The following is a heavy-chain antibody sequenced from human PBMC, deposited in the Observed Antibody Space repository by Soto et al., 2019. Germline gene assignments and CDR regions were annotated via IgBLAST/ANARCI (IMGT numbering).Heavy chain of an antibody. D-gene: IGHD6-13*01. J-gene: IGHJ6*02. CDR2: ISYDGSNK. V-gene: IGHV3-30-3*01. Sequence: PGGSLRLSCAASGFTFSSYAMHWVRQAPGKGLEWVAVISYDGSNKYYADSVKGRFTISRDNSKNTLYLQMNSLRAEDTAVYYCARVDSSSWYDYYYYGMDVWGQGTTVTVSS. CDR3: ARVDSSSWYDYYYYGMDV. CDR1: GFTFSSYA.